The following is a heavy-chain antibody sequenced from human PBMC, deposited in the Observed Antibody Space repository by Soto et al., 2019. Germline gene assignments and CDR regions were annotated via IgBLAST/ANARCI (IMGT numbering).Heavy chain of an antibody. CDR2: IIPIFGTA. CDR1: AGTFSSYA. Sequence: QVQLVQSGAEVKKPGSSVNVSCKASAGTFSSYAISWVRQAPGQGPEWMGGIIPIFGTANYAQKFQGIVTITAGESTSTAYMELSSLRSEDTVVYYCARGSSGWYDFFYYWGQGTLVTVCS. V-gene: IGHV1-69*01. D-gene: IGHD6-19*01. CDR3: ARGSSGWYDFFYY. J-gene: IGHJ4*02.